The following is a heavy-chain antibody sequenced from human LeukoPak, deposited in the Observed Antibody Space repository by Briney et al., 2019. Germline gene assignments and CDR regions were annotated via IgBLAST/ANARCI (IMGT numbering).Heavy chain of an antibody. V-gene: IGHV3-48*04. J-gene: IGHJ4*02. CDR3: ARTFDY. CDR1: GFAFSSSS. CDR2: ISSDSNII. Sequence: PGGSLRLSCAASGFAFSSSSMNWVRQAPGKGLEWISYISSDSNIIYYADSVKGRFTISRDNAKNALYLQMNSLRAEDTAVYYCARTFDYWGQGPLVTVSS.